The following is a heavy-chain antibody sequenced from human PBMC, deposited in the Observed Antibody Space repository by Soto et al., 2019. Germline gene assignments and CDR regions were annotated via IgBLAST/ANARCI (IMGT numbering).Heavy chain of an antibody. D-gene: IGHD3-3*01. CDR2: IYYSGST. V-gene: IGHV4-59*01. Sequence: SETLSLTCTVSGGSISSYYWSWIQQPPGKGLEWIGYIYYSGSTNYNPSLKSRVTISVDTSKNQFSLKLSSVTAADTAVYYCARARSWSGPGFDYWGQGTLVTVSS. CDR3: ARARSWSGPGFDY. CDR1: GGSISSYY. J-gene: IGHJ4*02.